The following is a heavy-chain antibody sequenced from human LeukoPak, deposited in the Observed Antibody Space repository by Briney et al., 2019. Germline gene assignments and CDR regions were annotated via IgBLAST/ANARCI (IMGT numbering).Heavy chain of an antibody. J-gene: IGHJ4*02. Sequence: ASVKVSCKASGYTFTSYDINWVRQATGQGLEWMGWMNPNSGNTGYAQKFQGRVTMTRNTSISTAYMELSSLRSEDTAVYHCARVSGRYGSGSRHFDYWGQGTLVTVSS. CDR2: MNPNSGNT. D-gene: IGHD3-10*01. V-gene: IGHV1-8*01. CDR1: GYTFTSYD. CDR3: ARVSGRYGSGSRHFDY.